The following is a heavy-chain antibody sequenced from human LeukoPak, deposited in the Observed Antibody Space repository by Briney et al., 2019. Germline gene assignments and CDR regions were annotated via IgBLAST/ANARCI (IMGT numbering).Heavy chain of an antibody. D-gene: IGHD1-26*01. CDR2: ISGSGGST. CDR1: GFTFSSSA. J-gene: IGHJ4*02. CDR3: AKDALRSSGSYYSDY. Sequence: GGSLRLSCAASGFTFSSSAMSWVRQAPGKGLEWVSAISGSGGSTYYADSVKGRFTISKDNSKNTVYLQMNSLRAEDTAVYYCAKDALRSSGSYYSDYWGQGTLVTVSS. V-gene: IGHV3-23*01.